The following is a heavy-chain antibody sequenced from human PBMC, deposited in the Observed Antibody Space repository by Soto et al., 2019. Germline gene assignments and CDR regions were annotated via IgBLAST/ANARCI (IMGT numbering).Heavy chain of an antibody. Sequence: GGSLRLSCAASGFTFSSYSMNWVRQAPGKGLEWVSSISSSSSYIYYADSVKGRFTISRDNAKNSLYLQMNSLRAEDTAVYYCATYGDSTFGRGWGQGTLVTVSS. J-gene: IGHJ4*02. D-gene: IGHD4-17*01. CDR1: GFTFSSYS. CDR3: ATYGDSTFGRG. V-gene: IGHV3-21*01. CDR2: ISSSSSYI.